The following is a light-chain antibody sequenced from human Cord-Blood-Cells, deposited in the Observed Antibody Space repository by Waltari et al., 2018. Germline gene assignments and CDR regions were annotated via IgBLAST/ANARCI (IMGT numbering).Light chain of an antibody. CDR1: SSNIGAGYV. J-gene: IGLJ1*01. Sequence: QSVLTQPPSVSGAPGQRVTISCPGSSSNIGAGYVVHRYQQLPGTAPKLLIYGNSNRPSGVPDRFSGSKSGTSASLAITGLQAEDEADYYCQSYDSSLSGYVFGTGTKVTVL. CDR3: QSYDSSLSGYV. CDR2: GNS. V-gene: IGLV1-40*01.